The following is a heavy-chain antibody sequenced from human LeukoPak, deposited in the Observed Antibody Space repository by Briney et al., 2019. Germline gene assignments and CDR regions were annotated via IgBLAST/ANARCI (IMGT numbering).Heavy chain of an antibody. V-gene: IGHV1-2*02. CDR2: INHNSGGT. CDR1: GYTFTGYY. D-gene: IGHD3-10*01. Sequence: GASVKVSCKASGYTFTGYYMHWVRQAPGQGLEWMGWINHNSGGTNYAQKFQGRVTMTRDTSISTAYMELSRLRSDDTAVYYCARADSTRVRGVTGNDAFDIWGQGTMVTVSS. J-gene: IGHJ3*02. CDR3: ARADSTRVRGVTGNDAFDI.